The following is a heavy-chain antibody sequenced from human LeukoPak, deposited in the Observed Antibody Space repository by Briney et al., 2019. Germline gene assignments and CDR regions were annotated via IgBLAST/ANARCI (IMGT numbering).Heavy chain of an antibody. J-gene: IGHJ2*01. CDR2: INPNSGGT. V-gene: IGHV1-2*02. CDR3: ARLGYNYFDR. CDR1: GYTLTGYY. Sequence: GASVKVSCKASGYTLTGYYMHWVRQAPGQELEWMGWINPNSGGTNYAQKFQGRVTMTRDTSISTVYMELSSLRSDDTAVYFCARLGYNYFDRWGRGTLVTVSS. D-gene: IGHD5-24*01.